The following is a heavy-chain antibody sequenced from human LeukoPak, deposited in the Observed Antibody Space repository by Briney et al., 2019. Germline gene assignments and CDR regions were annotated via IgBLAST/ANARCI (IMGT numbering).Heavy chain of an antibody. Sequence: GGSLRLSCAASGFTFSSYGMHWVRQAPGKGLEWVAVIWYDGSNKYYADSVKGRFTISRDNSKNTLYLQMNSLRAEDTAVYYCARDTSVVPMDVWGQGTTVTVS. V-gene: IGHV3-33*01. CDR1: GFTFSSYG. CDR2: IWYDGSNK. CDR3: ARDTSVVPMDV. D-gene: IGHD2/OR15-2a*01. J-gene: IGHJ6*02.